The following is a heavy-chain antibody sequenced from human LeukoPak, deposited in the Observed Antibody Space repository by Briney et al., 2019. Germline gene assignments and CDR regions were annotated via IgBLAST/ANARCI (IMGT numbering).Heavy chain of an antibody. D-gene: IGHD2-15*01. CDR1: GGSISSSNYY. CDR2: IYYSGST. CDR3: ARHGALCTGGSCTRFDP. V-gene: IGHV4-39*01. Sequence: SETLSLTCTVSGGSISSSNYYWGWIRQPPGKGLEWIGTIYYSGSTYYNSSLKSRVTISVDTSKNHFSLKVSSVTATATAMYYCARHGALCTGGSCTRFDPWGQGTLVTVSS. J-gene: IGHJ5*02.